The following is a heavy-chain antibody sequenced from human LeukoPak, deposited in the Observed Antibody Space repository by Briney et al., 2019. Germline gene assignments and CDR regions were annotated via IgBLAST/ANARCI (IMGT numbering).Heavy chain of an antibody. CDR3: ARDFSGQQLNWFDP. J-gene: IGHJ5*02. CDR1: GFTFSSYE. D-gene: IGHD6-13*01. CDR2: ISSSGSTI. Sequence: GESLKISCAASGFTFSSYEMNWVRQAPGKGLEWVSYISSSGSTIYYADSVKGRFTISRDNAKNSLYLQMNSLRAEDTAVYYCARDFSGQQLNWFDPWGQGTLVTVSS. V-gene: IGHV3-48*03.